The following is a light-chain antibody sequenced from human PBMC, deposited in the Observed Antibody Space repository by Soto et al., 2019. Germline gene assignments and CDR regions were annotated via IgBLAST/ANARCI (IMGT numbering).Light chain of an antibody. CDR2: DAS. J-gene: IGKJ1*01. CDR3: QQYDSYRWT. Sequence: IQMTQSPSTLSAFVGDRVTITCRASQSISGWLAWYQRKPGTAPKLLIYDASSLESGVPSRFSGSGSGTEFTLTISSLQPDDFATYYCQQYDSYRWTFGQGTKVDIK. CDR1: QSISGW. V-gene: IGKV1-5*01.